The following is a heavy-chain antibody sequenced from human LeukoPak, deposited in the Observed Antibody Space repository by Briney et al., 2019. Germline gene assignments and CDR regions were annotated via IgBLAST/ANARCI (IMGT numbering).Heavy chain of an antibody. Sequence: GGSLRLSCAASGFTFSSYAMSWVRQAPGKGLEWVSAISGSGGSTYYADSVKGRFTISRDNSKNTLYLQMNSLRAEDTAVYYCARVDGSGGASSPDYWGQGTLVTVSS. CDR1: GFTFSSYA. J-gene: IGHJ4*02. V-gene: IGHV3-23*01. D-gene: IGHD1-26*01. CDR3: ARVDGSGGASSPDY. CDR2: ISGSGGST.